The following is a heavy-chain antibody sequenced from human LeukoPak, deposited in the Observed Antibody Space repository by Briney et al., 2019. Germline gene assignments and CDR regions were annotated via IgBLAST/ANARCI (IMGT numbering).Heavy chain of an antibody. CDR1: GCSISSYY. CDR2: IYYSGST. J-gene: IGHJ6*02. CDR3: ARDQGKGLYYYGMDV. D-gene: IGHD3-10*01. Sequence: SETLSLTCTVSGCSISSYYWSWIRQPPGKGLEWIGYIYYSGSTNYNPSLKSRVTISVDTSKNQFSLKLSSVTAADTAVYYCARDQGKGLYYYGMDVWGQGTTVTVSS. V-gene: IGHV4-59*01.